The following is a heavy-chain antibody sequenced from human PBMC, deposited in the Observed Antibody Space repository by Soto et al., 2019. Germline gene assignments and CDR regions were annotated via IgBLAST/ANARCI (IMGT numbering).Heavy chain of an antibody. V-gene: IGHV1-18*01. Sequence: QVQLVQSGAEVKKPGASVKVYCKASGYRFTSYGISWVRQAPEQGLEWMGWISAYNGNTNYAQKLQGRVTMTTDTPKSNTYMKKRSLRSDETDLYYCAKDKGDGSGSYYGYWGQGTLVTVSS. CDR1: GYRFTSYG. D-gene: IGHD3-10*01. J-gene: IGHJ4*02. CDR2: ISAYNGNT. CDR3: AKDKGDGSGSYYGY.